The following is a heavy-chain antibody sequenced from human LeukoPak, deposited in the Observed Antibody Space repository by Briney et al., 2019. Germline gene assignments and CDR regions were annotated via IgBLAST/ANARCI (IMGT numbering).Heavy chain of an antibody. V-gene: IGHV4-31*03. D-gene: IGHD6-13*01. J-gene: IGHJ6*02. CDR2: IYYSGST. CDR1: GGSISSGGYY. CDR3: ARVRYSSNWYVYYGMDV. Sequence: PSETLSLTCTVSGGSISSGGYYWSWIRQHPGKGLEWIGYIYYSGSTYYNPSLKSRVTISVDTSKNQFSLKLSSVTAADTAVYYCARVRYSSNWYVYYGMDVWGQGTTVTVSS.